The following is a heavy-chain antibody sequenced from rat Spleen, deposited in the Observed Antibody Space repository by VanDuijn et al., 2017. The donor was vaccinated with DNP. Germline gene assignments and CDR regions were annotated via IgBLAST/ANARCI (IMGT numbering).Heavy chain of an antibody. CDR2: INYDGSSI. D-gene: IGHD1-9*01. CDR1: GFTFSDYY. V-gene: IGHV5-22*01. Sequence: EVQLVESGGDLVQPGRSLKLFCAASGFTFSDYYMAWIRQAPTKGLEWVASINYDGSSIYYGDSVKGRFTMSRDNAKSTLYLQMNSLRSEDTATYYCASHTYYGYNFFVYWGQGVMVTVSS. J-gene: IGHJ2*01. CDR3: ASHTYYGYNFFVY.